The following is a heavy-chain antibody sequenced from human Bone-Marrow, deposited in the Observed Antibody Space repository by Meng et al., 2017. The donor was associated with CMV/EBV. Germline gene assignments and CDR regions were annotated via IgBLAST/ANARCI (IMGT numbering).Heavy chain of an antibody. CDR3: ARDHPYDFWSGSV. V-gene: IGHV1-2*02. J-gene: IGHJ6*02. Sequence: ASVKVSCKASGYTFTGYYMHWVRQAPGQGLEWMGLINPNSGGTKYAQKFQGRVTMTRDTSISTAYMELSSLRSDDTAVYYCARDHPYDFWSGSVWGQGTTVTVSS. CDR2: INPNSGGT. CDR1: GYTFTGYY. D-gene: IGHD3-3*01.